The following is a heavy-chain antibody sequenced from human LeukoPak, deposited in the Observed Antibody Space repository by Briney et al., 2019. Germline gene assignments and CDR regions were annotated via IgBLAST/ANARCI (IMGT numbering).Heavy chain of an antibody. CDR2: ISGSGSST. CDR3: AKARGWLGINWFDP. D-gene: IGHD5-12*01. V-gene: IGHV3-23*01. CDR1: GFTFSSYA. Sequence: GGSLRLSCAASGFTFSSYAMSWVRQAPGKGLEWVSAISGSGSSTSYADSVRGRLTISKDNSKNTLYLQTNSLRAEDTAVYYCAKARGWLGINWFDPWGQGTLVTVSS. J-gene: IGHJ5*02.